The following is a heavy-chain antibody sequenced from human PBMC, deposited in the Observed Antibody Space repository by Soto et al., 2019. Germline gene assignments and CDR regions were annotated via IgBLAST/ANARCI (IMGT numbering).Heavy chain of an antibody. J-gene: IGHJ6*02. D-gene: IGHD2-2*01. Sequence: PGESVKISCXTSGYSFTSHWIAWVRQMPGKGLEWMGIIYPSDSDIRYRPSFQGQVTISVDKSISTAYLQWSSLKASDTATYYCARQDYSNYRGGMDVWGQGTTVTVSS. CDR2: IYPSDSDI. CDR3: ARQDYSNYRGGMDV. CDR1: GYSFTSHW. V-gene: IGHV5-51*01.